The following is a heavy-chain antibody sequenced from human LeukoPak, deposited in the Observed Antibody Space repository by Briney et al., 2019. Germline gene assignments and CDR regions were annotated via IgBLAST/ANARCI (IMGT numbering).Heavy chain of an antibody. CDR3: ARGWGSSIAARYYFDY. CDR1: GGSISSHY. J-gene: IGHJ4*02. CDR2: IYYSGSI. V-gene: IGHV4-59*11. D-gene: IGHD6-6*01. Sequence: SETLSLTCTVSGGSISSHYWSWIRQPPGKGLEWIGYIYYSGSINYNPSLKSRVTISVDTSKNQFSLKLSSVTAADTAVYYCARGWGSSIAARYYFDYWGQGTLVTVSS.